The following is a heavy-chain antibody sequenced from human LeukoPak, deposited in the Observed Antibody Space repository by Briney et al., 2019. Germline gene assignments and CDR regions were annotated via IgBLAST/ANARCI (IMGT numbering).Heavy chain of an antibody. Sequence: GGSLRLSCAASGFTFSSYSMNWVRQAPGKGLEWVSGIVASGGDTFYADSVKGRFTISRDNSKNTLYLQMNSLRAEDTAVYYCASRNWYIDYWGQGTLVTVSS. V-gene: IGHV3-23*01. D-gene: IGHD1-14*01. CDR2: IVASGGDT. CDR1: GFTFSSYS. J-gene: IGHJ4*02. CDR3: ASRNWYIDY.